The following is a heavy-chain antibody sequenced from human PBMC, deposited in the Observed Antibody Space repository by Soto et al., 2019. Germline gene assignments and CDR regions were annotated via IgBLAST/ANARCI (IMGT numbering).Heavy chain of an antibody. CDR1: GGSFSGYY. J-gene: IGHJ4*02. D-gene: IGHD3-10*01. Sequence: QVQLQQWGAGLLKPSETLSLTCAVYGGSFSGYYWSWIRQPPGKGMEWIGEINHSGSTNYDPSLKSRVPISVDTSKNQFSLKLSSVTAADTAVYYCARGRITGAAFWGQGTLVTVSS. V-gene: IGHV4-34*01. CDR3: ARGRITGAAF. CDR2: INHSGST.